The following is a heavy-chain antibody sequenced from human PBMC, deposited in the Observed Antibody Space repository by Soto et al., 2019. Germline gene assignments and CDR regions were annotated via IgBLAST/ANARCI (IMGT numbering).Heavy chain of an antibody. CDR2: IYYSGST. V-gene: IGHV4-39*01. Sequence: QLQLQESGPGLVKPSETLSLTCTVSGGSISSSSYYWGWIRQPPGKGLEWIGSIYYSGSTYYNPSLKSRVTISVDTSKNQFSLKLSAVAAADTAVYYCARRSILVGAPAWFDPWGQGTLVTGSS. CDR3: ARRSILVGAPAWFDP. CDR1: GGSISSSSYY. J-gene: IGHJ5*02. D-gene: IGHD1-26*01.